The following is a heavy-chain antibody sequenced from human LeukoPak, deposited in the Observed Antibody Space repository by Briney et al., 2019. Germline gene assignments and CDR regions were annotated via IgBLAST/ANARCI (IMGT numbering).Heavy chain of an antibody. CDR1: GGTFSSYA. CDR2: IIPIFGTA. V-gene: IGHV1-69*01. J-gene: IGHJ4*02. CDR3: ARDRGDYDYVWGSYRHTYYFDY. D-gene: IGHD3-16*02. Sequence: ASVKVSCKASGGTFSSYAISWVRQAPGQGLEWVGGIIPIFGTANYAQKFQGRVTITADESTSTAYMELSSLRSEDTAVYYCARDRGDYDYVWGSYRHTYYFDYWGQGTLVTVSS.